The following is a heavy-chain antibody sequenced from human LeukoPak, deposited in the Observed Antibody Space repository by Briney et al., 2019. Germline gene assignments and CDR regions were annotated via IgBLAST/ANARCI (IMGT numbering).Heavy chain of an antibody. CDR1: GYSISSGYY. D-gene: IGHD3-3*01. CDR3: ARLTSYYDFWSGEFDP. J-gene: IGHJ5*02. CDR2: FYHSGST. V-gene: IGHV4-38-2*01. Sequence: SETLSLTCAVSGYSISSGYYWGWVRQPPGKGLEWIGSFYHSGSTYYNPSLKSRVTISVDTSKNQFSLKLSSVTAADTAVYYCARLTSYYDFWSGEFDPWGQGTLVTVSS.